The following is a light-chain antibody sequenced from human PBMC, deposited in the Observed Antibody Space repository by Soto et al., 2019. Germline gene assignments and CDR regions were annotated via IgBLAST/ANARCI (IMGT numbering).Light chain of an antibody. CDR2: EGS. CDR1: SSDVGSYNL. J-gene: IGLJ2*01. Sequence: QSVLTQPASVSGSPGQSITISCTGTSSDVGSYNLVSWYQQHPGKAPKLMIYEGSERPSGVSNRFSASKSGNTASLTISGLQVEDDADYYCCSDAGSFVVFGGGTKLTVL. V-gene: IGLV2-23*01. CDR3: CSDAGSFVV.